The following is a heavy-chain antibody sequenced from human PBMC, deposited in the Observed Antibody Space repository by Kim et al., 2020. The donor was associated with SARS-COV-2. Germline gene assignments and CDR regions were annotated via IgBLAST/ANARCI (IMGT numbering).Heavy chain of an antibody. CDR2: N. D-gene: IGHD6-19*01. Sequence: NEYAVSVESRITIDPDTSKNQFSLQLSSVTPEDTAVYYCTRGRFSSGWADWGQGTLVTVSS. V-gene: IGHV6-1*01. J-gene: IGHJ4*02. CDR3: TRGRFSSGWAD.